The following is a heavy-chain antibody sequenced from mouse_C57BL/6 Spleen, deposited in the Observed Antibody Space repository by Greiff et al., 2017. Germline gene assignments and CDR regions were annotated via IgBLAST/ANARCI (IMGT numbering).Heavy chain of an antibody. D-gene: IGHD1-1*01. V-gene: IGHV1-15*01. CDR1: GYTFTDYE. CDR3: TRLLRSYYYAMDY. CDR2: IDPETGGT. J-gene: IGHJ4*01. Sequence: VKLVESGAELVRPGASVTLSCKASGYTFTDYEMHWVKQTPVHGLEWIGAIDPETGGTAYNQKFKGKAILTADKSSSTAYMELRSLTSEDSAVYYCTRLLRSYYYAMDYWGQGTSVTVSS.